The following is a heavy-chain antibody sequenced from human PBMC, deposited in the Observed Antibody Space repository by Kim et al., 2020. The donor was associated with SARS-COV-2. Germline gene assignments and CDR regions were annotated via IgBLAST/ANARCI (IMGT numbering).Heavy chain of an antibody. CDR1: GFSLSTSGMC. CDR3: ARILYDYVWGSYRDFDY. Sequence: SGPTLVNPTQTLTLTCTFSGFSLSTSGMCVSWIRQPPGKALEWLALIDWDDDKYYSTSLKTRLTISKVTSKNQVVLTMTNMDPVDTATYYCARILYDYVWGSYRDFDYWGQGTLVTVSS. CDR2: IDWDDDK. J-gene: IGHJ4*02. V-gene: IGHV2-70*01. D-gene: IGHD3-16*02.